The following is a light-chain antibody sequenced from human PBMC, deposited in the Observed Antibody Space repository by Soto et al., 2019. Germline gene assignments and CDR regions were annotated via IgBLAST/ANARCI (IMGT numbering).Light chain of an antibody. J-gene: IGKJ2*01. Sequence: EIVMTQSPATLSVSPGERATLSCRASQTISSDLAWYQPKPGQAPRLLVYGAATRATGIPGRFSGSGSGLEFTLTISSLQSEDSAFYFCQQYNRWPGTFGQGTKVEIK. V-gene: IGKV3-15*01. CDR3: QQYNRWPGT. CDR1: QTISSD. CDR2: GAA.